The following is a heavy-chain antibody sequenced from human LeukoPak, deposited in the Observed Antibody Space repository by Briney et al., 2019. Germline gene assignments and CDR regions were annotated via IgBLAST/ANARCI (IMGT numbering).Heavy chain of an antibody. D-gene: IGHD5-18*01. J-gene: IGHJ4*02. CDR3: ARDRGRGYSYGLISDY. Sequence: GGSLRLSRAASGFTFSSYAMHWVRQAPGKGLEYVSAISSNGGSTYYANSVKGRFTISRDNSKNTLYLQMGSLRAEDMAVYYCARDRGRGYSYGLISDYWGQGTLVTVSS. CDR2: ISSNGGST. CDR1: GFTFSSYA. V-gene: IGHV3-64*01.